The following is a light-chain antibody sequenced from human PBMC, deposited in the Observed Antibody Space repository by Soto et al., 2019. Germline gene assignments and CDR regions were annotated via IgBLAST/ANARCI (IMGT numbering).Light chain of an antibody. CDR1: SNDVGANNY. CDR3: ISYTISTSLA. CDR2: EAV. V-gene: IGLV2-14*01. J-gene: IGLJ2*01. Sequence: QSVLTQPASVSGSPGQSITISCNGTSNDVGANNYVSWYQRHPDKAPKILIYEAVNRPSGVSHRFSGSKSGNTASLTISGLQAEDEAEYFCISYTISTSLAFGGGTKLTVL.